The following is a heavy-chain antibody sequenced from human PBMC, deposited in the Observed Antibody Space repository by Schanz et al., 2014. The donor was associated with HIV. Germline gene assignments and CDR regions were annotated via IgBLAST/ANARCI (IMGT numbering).Heavy chain of an antibody. CDR1: GGSFSGYY. Sequence: QLYLQQWGSGLFKPAETLSLTCGVFGGSFSGYYWGWIRQSPEKGLEWIGEVSHSGSNNYNPSLKSRLTISLDTPKSQFSLKVKSVTAADTALYYCARRPKRWLDQVNSAGAFDVWGPGTLVTVSS. J-gene: IGHJ3*01. CDR3: ARRPKRWLDQVNSAGAFDV. D-gene: IGHD5-12*01. CDR2: VSHSGSN. V-gene: IGHV4-34*01.